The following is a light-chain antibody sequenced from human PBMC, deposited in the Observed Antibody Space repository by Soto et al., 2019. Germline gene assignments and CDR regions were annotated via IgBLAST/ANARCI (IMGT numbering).Light chain of an antibody. V-gene: IGKV1-5*01. CDR2: DAS. Sequence: DIQMTQSPSTLSASVGDRVTXTCRASQSISSWLAWYQQKPGKAPKLLIYDASSLESGVPSRFSGSGSGTEFTLTISSLQPDDFATYYCQQYSGYPWTFGQGTKVEIK. J-gene: IGKJ1*01. CDR1: QSISSW. CDR3: QQYSGYPWT.